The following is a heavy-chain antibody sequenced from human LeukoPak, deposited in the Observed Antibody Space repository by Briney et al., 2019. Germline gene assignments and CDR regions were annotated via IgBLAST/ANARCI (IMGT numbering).Heavy chain of an antibody. CDR3: AHRQIQGIMFGGGGFDP. Sequence: SGPTLVKPTQTLTLTCTFSGFSLSTSGVGVGWIRQPPGKALEWLALMYWDDDKRYSPSLKSRLTITDDTSKNQVVLIMTNMDPVDTGTYYCAHRQIQGIMFGGGGFDPWGQGTLVTVSS. CDR2: MYWDDDK. D-gene: IGHD3-16*01. J-gene: IGHJ5*02. CDR1: GFSLSTSGVG. V-gene: IGHV2-5*02.